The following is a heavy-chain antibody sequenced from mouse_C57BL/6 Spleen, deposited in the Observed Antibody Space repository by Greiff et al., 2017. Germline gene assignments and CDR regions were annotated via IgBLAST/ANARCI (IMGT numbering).Heavy chain of an antibody. J-gene: IGHJ2*01. V-gene: IGHV5-17*01. Sequence: EVMLVESGGGLVKPGGSLKLSCAASGFTFSDYGMHWVRQAPETGLEWVTYIGSGNSTIYYADTVKGRFTISRDNAKNTLFLQMTSLRSEDTAMYYCARVLRYYFDYWGQGTTLTVSS. CDR3: ARVLRYYFDY. D-gene: IGHD1-1*01. CDR1: GFTFSDYG. CDR2: IGSGNSTI.